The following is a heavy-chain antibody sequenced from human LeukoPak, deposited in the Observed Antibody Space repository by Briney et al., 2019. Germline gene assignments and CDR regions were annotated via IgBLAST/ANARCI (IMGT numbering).Heavy chain of an antibody. Sequence: PGGSLRLSCAASVFTFSSYAMHWVRQAPDKGLEWVAVISYDESNKYYADSVKGRFTISRDNSKNTLYLQMNSLRAEDTAVYYCARGGDYGDYWGQGTLVTVSS. V-gene: IGHV3-30*04. J-gene: IGHJ4*02. CDR1: VFTFSSYA. CDR2: ISYDESNK. CDR3: ARGGDYGDY.